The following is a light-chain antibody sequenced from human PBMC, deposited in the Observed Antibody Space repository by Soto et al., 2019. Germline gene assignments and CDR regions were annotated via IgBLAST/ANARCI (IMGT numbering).Light chain of an antibody. V-gene: IGKV3-11*01. CDR1: QSISNY. Sequence: EIVLTQSPVTLSLSPGQGAALSCRASQSISNYLAWYQQKPGQAPRLLIYDASNRATGTPARFSGSGSGTDLTLTISSLEPEDFAVYYCQQRSNWPPSITFGQGTRLEI. CDR2: DAS. CDR3: QQRSNWPPSIT. J-gene: IGKJ5*01.